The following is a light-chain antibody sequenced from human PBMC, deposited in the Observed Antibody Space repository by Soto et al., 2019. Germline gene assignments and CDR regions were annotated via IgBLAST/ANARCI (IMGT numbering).Light chain of an antibody. CDR2: DVS. CDR1: SSDVGGYNY. J-gene: IGLJ2*01. CDR3: TQYTSSNASVV. Sequence: QSALTQPASVSGSPGQSITISCTGTSSDVGGYNYVSWYQQHPGKAPKLMIYDVSNRPSGVSNRVSGFKSGNTTSLTISGLQADHEEYDYGTQYTSSNASVVYGGGTKVTVL. V-gene: IGLV2-14*01.